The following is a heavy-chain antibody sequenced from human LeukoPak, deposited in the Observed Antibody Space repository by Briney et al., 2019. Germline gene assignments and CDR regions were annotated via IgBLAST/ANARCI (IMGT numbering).Heavy chain of an antibody. Sequence: SETLSLTCTVSGGSISSSTYFWGWIRQPPGKGLDWIGSIYYSGSSYYNPSLKSRVTISVDTSRSQFSLKLSSVTAADTAVYYCARHMYSGAWYYFDYWGQGTLVTVSS. CDR3: ARHMYSGAWYYFDY. CDR2: IYYSGSS. CDR1: GGSISSSTYF. D-gene: IGHD6-19*01. J-gene: IGHJ4*02. V-gene: IGHV4-39*01.